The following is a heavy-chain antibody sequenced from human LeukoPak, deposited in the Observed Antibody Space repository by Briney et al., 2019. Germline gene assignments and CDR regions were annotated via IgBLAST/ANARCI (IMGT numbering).Heavy chain of an antibody. CDR3: ARGKAPPRFVAAAGQLGFDP. V-gene: IGHV4-61*02. D-gene: IGHD6-13*01. J-gene: IGHJ5*02. Sequence: PSQTLSLTCTVSGGSISSGSYYWSWIRQPAGKGLEWIGRIYTSGSTNYNPSLKSRVTISVDTSKNQFSLKLSSVTAADTAVYYCARGKAPPRFVAAAGQLGFDPWGQGTLVTVSS. CDR2: IYTSGST. CDR1: GGSISSGSYY.